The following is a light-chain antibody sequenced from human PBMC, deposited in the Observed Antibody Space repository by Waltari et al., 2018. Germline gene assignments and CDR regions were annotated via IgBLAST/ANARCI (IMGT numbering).Light chain of an antibody. CDR2: GAS. CDR1: QSLTKRY. CDR3: QQYGSSVLYT. J-gene: IGKJ2*01. V-gene: IGKV3-20*01. Sequence: VLTQSPGTLSLSPGERATLPCRASQSLTKRYLAWYQQKPGQAPRLLIYGASSRAAGNPDRFRGSGSGTDFTLTISRLGPEDFAVYYWQQYGSSVLYTFGQGTKLEIK.